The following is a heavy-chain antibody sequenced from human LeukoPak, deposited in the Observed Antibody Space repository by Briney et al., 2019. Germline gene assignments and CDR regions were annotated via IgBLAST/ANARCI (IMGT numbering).Heavy chain of an antibody. Sequence: GGSLRLSCAASGFTFSNAWMSWVRQAPGKGLEWVGRIRSKANGGTTDYAAPVKGRFTISRDDSKNMLYLRMTSLNTEDTAVYYCTKSLDCSRATCDSWGQGTLVTVSS. CDR1: GFTFSNAW. CDR2: IRSKANGGTT. D-gene: IGHD2-15*01. J-gene: IGHJ5*01. CDR3: TKSLDCSRATCDS. V-gene: IGHV3-15*01.